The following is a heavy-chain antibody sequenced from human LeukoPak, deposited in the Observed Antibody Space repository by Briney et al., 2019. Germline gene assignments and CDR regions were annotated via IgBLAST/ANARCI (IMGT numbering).Heavy chain of an antibody. J-gene: IGHJ4*02. V-gene: IGHV3-7*01. Sequence: PGGSLRLSCAASGFIFSNYWMTWVRQAPGKGLEWVANIKQDGSQKYYVDSVKGRFTISRDNAKNSLYLQMNSLRAEDTALYYCARVASSGWYYSQNKYYFDYWGQGTLVTVSS. CDR3: ARVASSGWYYSQNKYYFDY. CDR2: IKQDGSQK. CDR1: GFIFSNYW. D-gene: IGHD6-19*01.